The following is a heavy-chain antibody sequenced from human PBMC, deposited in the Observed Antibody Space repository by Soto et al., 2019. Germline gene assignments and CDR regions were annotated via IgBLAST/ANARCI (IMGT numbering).Heavy chain of an antibody. J-gene: IGHJ4*02. V-gene: IGHV4-34*01. CDR1: GGSFSGYY. CDR2: INHSGSA. D-gene: IGHD1-1*01. CDR3: AGGQFRQLFDY. Sequence: PSETLSLTCALYGGSFSGYYWSWIRQPPGKGLEWIGEINHSGSANYNPSLKSRVTISVDTSRNQFSLQLSSVTAADTAVDYCAGGQFRQLFDYWGQGTQVTVSS.